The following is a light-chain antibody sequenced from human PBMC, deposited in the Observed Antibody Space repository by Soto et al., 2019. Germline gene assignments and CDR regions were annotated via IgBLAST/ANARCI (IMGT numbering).Light chain of an antibody. J-gene: IGLJ2*01. Sequence: QSALTQPASVSGSPGQSITISCTGTTSDVGGYDFVSWYQHHPGKAPKLIIYEVSYRPTGVSTRFSGSKSGNTASLTISGLKPEDEADYYCISFTNRGTLVFGGGTKLTVL. CDR1: TSDVGGYDF. V-gene: IGLV2-14*01. CDR2: EVS. CDR3: ISFTNRGTLV.